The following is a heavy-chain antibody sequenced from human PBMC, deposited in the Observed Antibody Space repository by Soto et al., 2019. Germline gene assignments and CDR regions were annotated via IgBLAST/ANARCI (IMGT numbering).Heavy chain of an antibody. CDR2: IYYSGST. CDR3: ASGASYYYGMDV. D-gene: IGHD3-16*01. Sequence: SETLSLTCSVSGGSVSDKTYYWSWIRQPPGKRLEWIGYIYYSGSTYYNPSLKSRVTISVDTSKNQYSLKLSSVTAADTAGYYCASGASYYYGMDVWGQGTTVTVSS. J-gene: IGHJ6*02. CDR1: GGSVSDKTYY. V-gene: IGHV4-31*03.